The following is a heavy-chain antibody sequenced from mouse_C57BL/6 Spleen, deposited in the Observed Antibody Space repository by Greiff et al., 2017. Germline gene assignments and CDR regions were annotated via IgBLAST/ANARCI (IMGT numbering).Heavy chain of an antibody. CDR1: GFTFTDYY. J-gene: IGHJ2*01. V-gene: IGHV7-3*01. CDR3: ARSVVANYFDY. D-gene: IGHD1-1*01. Sequence: EVQVVESGGGLVQPGGSLSLSCAASGFTFTDYYMSWVRQPPGKALEWLGFIRNKANGYTTEYSASVKGRFTISRDNSQSILYLQMNALRAEDSATYYCARSVVANYFDYWGQGTTLTVSS. CDR2: IRNKANGYTT.